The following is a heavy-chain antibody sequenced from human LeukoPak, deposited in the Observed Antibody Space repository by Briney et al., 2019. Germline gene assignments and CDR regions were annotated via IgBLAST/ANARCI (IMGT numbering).Heavy chain of an antibody. CDR2: INTNTGNP. CDR1: GYTFTTYT. CDR3: AREFDSYYMDV. D-gene: IGHD3-10*01. J-gene: IGHJ6*03. V-gene: IGHV7-4-1*02. Sequence: ASVKVSCTASGYTFTTYTIKWVRQAPGQGLEWMGWINTNTGNPTYAQGFTGRFVFSLDTSVSTAYLQISSLKAEDTAVYYCAREFDSYYMDVWGKGTTVTVSS.